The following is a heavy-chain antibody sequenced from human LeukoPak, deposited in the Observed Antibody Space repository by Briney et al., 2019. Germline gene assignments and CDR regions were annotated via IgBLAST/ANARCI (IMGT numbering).Heavy chain of an antibody. CDR1: GYSIRSGYH. CDR3: ARSEINDYMNY. D-gene: IGHD4-11*01. Sequence: SETLSLTCSVSGYSIRSGYHWAWIRQPPGKGLEWIGSINYSEKPYYNPSLKSRVTISVDASKNQFSLKMTSVTAADTAFYFCARSEINDYMNYWGQGMPVTVSS. V-gene: IGHV4-38-2*02. J-gene: IGHJ4*02. CDR2: INYSEKP.